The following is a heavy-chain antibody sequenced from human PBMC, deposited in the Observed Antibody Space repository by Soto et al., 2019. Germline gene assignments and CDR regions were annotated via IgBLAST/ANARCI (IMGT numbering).Heavy chain of an antibody. J-gene: IGHJ4*02. Sequence: SETLSLTCSIYSGSFSGYYWSWIRQPPGKGLEWIGEISQSGNTNYSPSLKSRVSISNDTSKKQFSLNLASVSAPDTVVFSCARAPKVSGSSQTRLDFGGQGTLVTVS. CDR3: ARAPKVSGSSQTRLDF. V-gene: IGHV4-34*01. D-gene: IGHD6-6*01. CDR2: ISQSGNT. CDR1: SGSFSGYY.